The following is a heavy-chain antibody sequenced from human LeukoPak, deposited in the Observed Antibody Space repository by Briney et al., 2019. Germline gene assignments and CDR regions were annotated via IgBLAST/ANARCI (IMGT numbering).Heavy chain of an antibody. J-gene: IGHJ3*02. CDR1: GGSFSDYY. CDR3: AGRRRVLLWFGVAFDI. V-gene: IGHV4-34*01. Sequence: SETLSLTCAVYGGSFSDYYWNWLRQSPGKGLEWVGEINHTGTTNYNPSLKRRVTISVDTSKNQFSLKLSSVTAADTAVYYCAGRRRVLLWFGVAFDIWGQGTMVTVSS. CDR2: INHTGTT. D-gene: IGHD3-10*01.